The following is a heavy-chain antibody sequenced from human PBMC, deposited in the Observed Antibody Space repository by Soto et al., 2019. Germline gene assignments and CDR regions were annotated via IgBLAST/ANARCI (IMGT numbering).Heavy chain of an antibody. CDR1: GFTFSSYA. Sequence: GGSLRLSCAASGFTFSSYAMSWVRQAPGKGLEWVSAISGSGGSTYYADSVKGRFTISRDNSKNTLYLQMNSLRAEDTAVYYCAKDPRYYDFWSGYAEEENDAFDIWGQGTMVTVSS. V-gene: IGHV3-23*01. J-gene: IGHJ3*02. CDR2: ISGSGGST. D-gene: IGHD3-3*01. CDR3: AKDPRYYDFWSGYAEEENDAFDI.